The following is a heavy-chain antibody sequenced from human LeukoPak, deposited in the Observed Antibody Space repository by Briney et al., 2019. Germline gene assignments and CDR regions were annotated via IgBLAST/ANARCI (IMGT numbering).Heavy chain of an antibody. D-gene: IGHD2-2*01. CDR1: GFTFSNYS. Sequence: NPGGSLRLSCAASGFTFSNYSMNWVRQAPGKGLEWVSSISSRSTYIYHADSVKGRFTISRDNAKNSLFLQMNSLRAEDTAVYYCARDNGVPAARGHYMDVWGKGTTVTISS. J-gene: IGHJ6*03. CDR3: ARDNGVPAARGHYMDV. CDR2: ISSRSTYI. V-gene: IGHV3-21*01.